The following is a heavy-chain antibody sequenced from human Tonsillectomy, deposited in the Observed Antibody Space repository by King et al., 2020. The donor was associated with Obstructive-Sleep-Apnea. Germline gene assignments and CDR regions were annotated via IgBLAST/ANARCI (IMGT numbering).Heavy chain of an antibody. V-gene: IGHV7-4-1*02. CDR1: GYTFTSYA. D-gene: IGHD3-22*01. CDR2: INTNTGNP. J-gene: IGHJ6*02. CDR3: ARDRKEEVVTPYYYYYGMDV. Sequence: VQLVQSGSELKKPGASVKVSCKASGYTFTSYAMNWVRQAPGQGLEWMGWINTNTGNPTYAQGFTGRFVFSLDTSVSTAYLQISSLKAEETALYYCARDRKEEVVTPYYYYYGMDVWGQGTTVTVSS.